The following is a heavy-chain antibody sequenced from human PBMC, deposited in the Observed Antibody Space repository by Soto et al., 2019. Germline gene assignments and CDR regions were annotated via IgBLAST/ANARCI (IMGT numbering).Heavy chain of an antibody. J-gene: IGHJ4*02. CDR1: GGSISNYY. V-gene: IGHV4-59*08. CDR2: ICSSGST. CDR3: ARQRRDFDY. Sequence: SETLSLTCTVSGGSISNYYWSWIRQPPGKGLQWIGYICSSGSTNYNPSLKSRVTISVDTSKNQFSLNLSSVTAADTAVYYCARQRRDFDYWGQGSLVTVSS.